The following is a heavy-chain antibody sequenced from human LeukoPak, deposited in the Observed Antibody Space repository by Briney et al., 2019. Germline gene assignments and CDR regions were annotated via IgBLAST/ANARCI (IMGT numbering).Heavy chain of an antibody. CDR3: AKVGDDYIWGSYPLDAFDI. V-gene: IGHV3-23*01. CDR1: GFTFSSYA. CDR2: ISGSGGST. D-gene: IGHD3-16*02. Sequence: PGGSLRLSCAASGFTFSSYAMSWVRQAPGKGLEWVSAISGSGGSTYYADSVKGRFTISRDNSKNTLYLQMNSLRAEDTAVYYCAKVGDDYIWGSYPLDAFDIWGQGTMVTVSS. J-gene: IGHJ3*02.